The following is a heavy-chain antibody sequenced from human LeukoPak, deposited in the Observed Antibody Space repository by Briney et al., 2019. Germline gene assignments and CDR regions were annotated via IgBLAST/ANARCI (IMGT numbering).Heavy chain of an antibody. D-gene: IGHD2-15*01. J-gene: IGHJ6*04. CDR3: ARVIVDDV. CDR2: ISHSGST. Sequence: SETLSLTCTVSGDSIGSSSYYWVWIRQPPGKGLEWIGSISHSGSTDYTPSLKSLVTISVDTSKNQFSPKLISVTAADTAVYYCARVIVDDVWGKGTTVTISS. V-gene: IGHV4-39*07. CDR1: GDSIGSSSYY.